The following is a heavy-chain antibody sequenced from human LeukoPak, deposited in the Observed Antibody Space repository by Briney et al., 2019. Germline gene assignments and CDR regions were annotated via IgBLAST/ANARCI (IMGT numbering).Heavy chain of an antibody. D-gene: IGHD3-16*01. CDR2: NYPTGDT. CDR1: GVCVTNYY. J-gene: IGHJ4*02. V-gene: IGHV4-4*07. Sequence: SETLSLTCSVSGVCVTNYYWSWVRQPAGKRLEWIGRNYPTGDTIYNPSLKSRVTMSVDMSKNHLSLKLTSVTAADAAVYYCARDLTARGSFDYWGQGILVSVSS. CDR3: ARDLTARGSFDY.